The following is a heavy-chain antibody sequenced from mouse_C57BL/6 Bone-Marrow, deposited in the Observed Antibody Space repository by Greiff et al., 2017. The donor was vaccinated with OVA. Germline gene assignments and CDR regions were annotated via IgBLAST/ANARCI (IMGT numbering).Heavy chain of an antibody. CDR1: GYSITSGYY. J-gene: IGHJ1*03. CDR3: ATTGSSYGYFDV. D-gene: IGHD1-1*01. Sequence: ESGPGLVKPSQSLSLTCSVTGYSITSGYYWNWIRQFPGNKLEWMGYISYDGSNNYNPSLKNRISITRDTSKNQFFLKLNSVTTEDTATYYCATTGSSYGYFDVWGTGTTVTVS. V-gene: IGHV3-6*01. CDR2: ISYDGSN.